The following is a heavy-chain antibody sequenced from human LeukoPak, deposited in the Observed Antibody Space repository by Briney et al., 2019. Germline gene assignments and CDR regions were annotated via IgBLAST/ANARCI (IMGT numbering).Heavy chain of an antibody. J-gene: IGHJ1*01. D-gene: IGHD1-26*01. Sequence: GGSLRLSCAASGFTFSSYAMSWVRQAPGKGLEWVSATSGSGGSTYYADSVKGRFTISRDNSKNTLYLQMNSLRAEDTAVYYCAKPPWELKSPEYFQHWGQGTLVTVSS. V-gene: IGHV3-23*01. CDR1: GFTFSSYA. CDR2: TSGSGGST. CDR3: AKPPWELKSPEYFQH.